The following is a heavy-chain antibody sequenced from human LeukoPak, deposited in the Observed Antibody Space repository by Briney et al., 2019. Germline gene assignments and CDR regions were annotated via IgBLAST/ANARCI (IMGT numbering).Heavy chain of an antibody. Sequence: SETLSLTCTVSGGSISSYYWSWIRQPPGKRLEWIGYTYYSGSTNYNPSLKSRVTISVDTSKNQFSLKLSSVTAADTAVYYCASQIAYDAFDIWGQGTMVTVSS. CDR2: TYYSGST. V-gene: IGHV4-59*01. J-gene: IGHJ3*02. CDR3: ASQIAYDAFDI. D-gene: IGHD2-21*01. CDR1: GGSISSYY.